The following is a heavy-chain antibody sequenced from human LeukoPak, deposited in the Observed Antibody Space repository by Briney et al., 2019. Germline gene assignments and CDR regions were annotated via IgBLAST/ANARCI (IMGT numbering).Heavy chain of an antibody. J-gene: IGHJ1*01. Sequence: GGSLRLSCAASGFTFSSYWMHWVRQVPNQGLMWVSRINSDETISEYVDSVNGRFTISRDNAKNTLYLQMNSLRAEDTAVYFCLYGGYFQHWGQGTLVTVSS. D-gene: IGHD3-16*01. V-gene: IGHV3-74*01. CDR3: LYGGYFQH. CDR2: INSDETIS. CDR1: GFTFSSYW.